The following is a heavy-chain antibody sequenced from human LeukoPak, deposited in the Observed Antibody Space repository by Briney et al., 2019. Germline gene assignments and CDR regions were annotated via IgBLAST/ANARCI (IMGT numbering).Heavy chain of an antibody. J-gene: IGHJ1*01. Sequence: GGSLRLSCAASGFTFSSYWMHWVRQVPNQGLMWVSRINSDETISEYVDSVNGRFTISRDNAKNTLYLQMNSLRAEDTAVYFCLYGGYFQHWGQGTLVTVSS. D-gene: IGHD3-16*01. V-gene: IGHV3-74*01. CDR3: LYGGYFQH. CDR2: INSDETIS. CDR1: GFTFSSYW.